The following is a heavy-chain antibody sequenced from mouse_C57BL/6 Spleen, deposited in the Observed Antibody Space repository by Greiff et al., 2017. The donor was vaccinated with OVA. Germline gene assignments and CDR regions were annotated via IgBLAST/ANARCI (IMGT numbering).Heavy chain of an antibody. D-gene: IGHD1-1*01. Sequence: EVKVVESGGGLVQSGRSLRLSCATSGFTFSDFYMEWVRQAPGKGLEWIAASRNKANDYTTEYSASVKGRFIVSRDTSQSILYLQMNALRAEDTAIYYCARAADYYGSSYGYFDVWGTGTTVTVSS. CDR3: ARAADYYGSSYGYFDV. J-gene: IGHJ1*03. CDR1: GFTFSDFY. CDR2: SRNKANDYTT. V-gene: IGHV7-1*01.